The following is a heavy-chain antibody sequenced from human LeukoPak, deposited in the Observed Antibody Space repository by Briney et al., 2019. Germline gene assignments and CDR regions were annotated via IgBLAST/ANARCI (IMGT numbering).Heavy chain of an antibody. CDR2: IRYDGSNK. CDR1: GFTFSNYG. D-gene: IGHD5-18*01. J-gene: IGHJ4*02. CDR3: AKDRGYSSGIDY. V-gene: IGHV3-30*02. Sequence: PGGSLRLSCAASGFTFSNYGMHWVRQAPGKGPEWAAFIRYDGSNKNYADSVKGRFTISRDNSKNTLYLQMNSLSAEDTAVYYCAKDRGYSSGIDYWGQGTLVTVSS.